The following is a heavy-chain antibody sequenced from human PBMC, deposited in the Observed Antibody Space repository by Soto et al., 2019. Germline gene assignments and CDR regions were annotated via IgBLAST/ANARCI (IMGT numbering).Heavy chain of an antibody. D-gene: IGHD2-15*01. V-gene: IGHV1-69*12. CDR1: GGTFSSYA. Sequence: QVQLVQSGAEVKKPGSSVKVSCKASGGTFSSYAISWVRQAPGQGLEWMGGIIPIFGTANYTQKFQGRVTITADESTSTAYMGLSSLRSDETAVYYCARESRYCSGGSCYFLPGIDYWGQGTLVTVSS. J-gene: IGHJ4*02. CDR2: IIPIFGTA. CDR3: ARESRYCSGGSCYFLPGIDY.